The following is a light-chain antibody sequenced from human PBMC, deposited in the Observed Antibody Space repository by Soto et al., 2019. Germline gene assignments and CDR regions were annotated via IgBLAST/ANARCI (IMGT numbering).Light chain of an antibody. CDR2: GAS. Sequence: EIVLTQSPGTLSLSPGERATLSCRASQSVSSSYLAWYQQKPGQAPRLLIYGASSRATGIPDRFSGSGSGTDFTFTISRLEPEDFAVYYCQQYGRSPPYTFGQGTKLEIK. J-gene: IGKJ2*01. CDR3: QQYGRSPPYT. V-gene: IGKV3-20*01. CDR1: QSVSSSY.